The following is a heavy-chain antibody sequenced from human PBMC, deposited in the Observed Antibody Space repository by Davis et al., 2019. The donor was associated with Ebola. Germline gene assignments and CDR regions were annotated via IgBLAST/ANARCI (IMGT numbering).Heavy chain of an antibody. J-gene: IGHJ4*02. D-gene: IGHD2-15*01. CDR2: IYSGGST. Sequence: GESLKISCAASGFTVSSNYMSWVRQAPGKGLEWVSVIYSGGSTYYADSVKGRFTISRDNSKNTLYLQMNSLRAEDTAVYYCASSGGLMAYCSGGSCRADYWGQGTLVTVSS. CDR1: GFTVSSNY. CDR3: ASSGGLMAYCSGGSCRADY. V-gene: IGHV3-53*01.